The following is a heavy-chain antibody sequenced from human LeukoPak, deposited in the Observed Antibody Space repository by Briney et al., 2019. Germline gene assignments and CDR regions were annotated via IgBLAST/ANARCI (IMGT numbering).Heavy chain of an antibody. CDR3: ARGSTYYDSSGQVPFDY. D-gene: IGHD3-22*01. CDR2: ISSSSSTI. J-gene: IGHJ4*02. Sequence: GGSLRLSCAASGFTFSTYSMNWVRQAPGKGLEWVSYISSSSSTIYYADSVKGRFTISRDNAKNSLYLQMNSLGAEDTAVYYCARGSTYYDSSGQVPFDYWGQGTLVTVSS. V-gene: IGHV3-48*01. CDR1: GFTFSTYS.